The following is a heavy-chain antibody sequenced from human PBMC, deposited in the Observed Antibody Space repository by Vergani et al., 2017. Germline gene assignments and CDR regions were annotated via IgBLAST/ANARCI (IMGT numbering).Heavy chain of an antibody. V-gene: IGHV4-34*11. CDR3: ASRGYSYGWGFDY. Sequence: QVQLQQWGAGLLKPSETLSLTCAVYGGSFSGYYWSWIRQPPGKGLEWIGYIYYSGSTNYNPSLKSRVTISVDTSKNQFSLKLSSVTAADTAVYYCASRGYSYGWGFDYWGQGTLVTVSS. CDR1: GGSFSGYY. CDR2: IYYSGST. J-gene: IGHJ4*02. D-gene: IGHD5-18*01.